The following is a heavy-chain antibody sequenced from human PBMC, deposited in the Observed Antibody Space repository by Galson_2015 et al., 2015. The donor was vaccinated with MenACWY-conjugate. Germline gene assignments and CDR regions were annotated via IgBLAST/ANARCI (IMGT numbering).Heavy chain of an antibody. V-gene: IGHV3-23*01. CDR1: GVTFSDYT. CDR2: ITGGGGTT. CDR3: AKGVRSGHTYGAFEI. Sequence: SLRLACAPSGVTFSDYTMGWVRQAPGKGLEWVSTITGGGGTTYDADSVKGRFSTSRDNSKNTLDVQMNSLRVEDTAVYYCAKGVRSGHTYGAFEIWGQGTMVTVSS. D-gene: IGHD3-3*01. J-gene: IGHJ3*02.